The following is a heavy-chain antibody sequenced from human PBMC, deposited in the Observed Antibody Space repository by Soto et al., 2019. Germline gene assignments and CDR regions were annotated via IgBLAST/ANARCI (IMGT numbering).Heavy chain of an antibody. CDR1: GYTFTGYY. V-gene: IGHV1-2*04. Sequence: ASVKVSCKASGYTFTGYYMHWVLRAPGQGLEWMGWINPNSGGTNYAQKFQGWVTMTRDTSISTAYMELSRLRSDDTAVYYCARVSRMEWLLPVGGYGYGSDAFDICGQGTLVTVSS. CDR3: ARVSRMEWLLPVGGYGYGSDAFDI. D-gene: IGHD3-3*01. CDR2: INPNSGGT. J-gene: IGHJ3*02.